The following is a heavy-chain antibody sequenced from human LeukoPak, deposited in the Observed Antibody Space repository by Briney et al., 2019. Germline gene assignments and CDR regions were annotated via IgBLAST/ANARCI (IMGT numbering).Heavy chain of an antibody. Sequence: GGSLRLSCAASGFTFSSYDMHWVRQAPGKGLEWVSVIGTSGDTYYAGSVKGRFTISRENAKNSLYLQMNSLTAGDTAVYFCSGVGSSGWPNYFDSWGQGTLVTVSS. CDR3: SGVGSSGWPNYFDS. CDR2: IGTSGDT. J-gene: IGHJ4*02. CDR1: GFTFSSYD. D-gene: IGHD6-19*01. V-gene: IGHV3-13*04.